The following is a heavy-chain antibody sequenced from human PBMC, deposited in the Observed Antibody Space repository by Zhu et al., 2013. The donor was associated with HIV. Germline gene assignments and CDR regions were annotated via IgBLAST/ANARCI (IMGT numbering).Heavy chain of an antibody. D-gene: IGHD1-26*01. CDR2: MNPNSGNT. CDR3: ARRSVWARKYDY. Sequence: QVQLVQSGAEVKKPGSSVKVSCKASGGTFSSYAINWVRQATGQGLEWMGWMNPNSGNTGYAQKFQGRVTMTRNTSISTAYMELSSLRSEDTAVYYCARRSVWARKYDYWGQGTLVTVSS. J-gene: IGHJ4*02. CDR1: GGTFSSYA. V-gene: IGHV1-8*02.